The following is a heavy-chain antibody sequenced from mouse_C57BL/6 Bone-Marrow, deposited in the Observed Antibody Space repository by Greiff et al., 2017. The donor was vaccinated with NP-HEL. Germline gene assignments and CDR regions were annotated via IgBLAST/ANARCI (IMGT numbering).Heavy chain of an antibody. D-gene: IGHD2-4*01. Sequence: EVQRVESGGGLVKPGGSLKLSCAASGFTFSSYTMSWVRQTPEKRLEWVATISGGGGNTYYPDSVKGRFTISRDNAKNTLYLQMSSLRSEDTALYYCARQKMITTIAWFAYWGQGTLVTVSA. CDR1: GFTFSSYT. V-gene: IGHV5-9*01. CDR2: ISGGGGNT. CDR3: ARQKMITTIAWFAY. J-gene: IGHJ3*01.